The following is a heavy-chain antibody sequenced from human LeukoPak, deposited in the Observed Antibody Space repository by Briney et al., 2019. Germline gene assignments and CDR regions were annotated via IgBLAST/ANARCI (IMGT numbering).Heavy chain of an antibody. CDR3: ARDMHWGWLQLYSFDY. D-gene: IGHD5-24*01. CDR2: ISSSSSYI. Sequence: KAGGSLRLSCAASGFTFSSYSMNWVRQAPGKGLEWVSSISSSSSYIYYADSVKGRFTISRDNAKNSLYLQMNSLRAEDTAVYYCARDMHWGWLQLYSFDYWGQGTLVTVSS. V-gene: IGHV3-21*01. J-gene: IGHJ4*02. CDR1: GFTFSSYS.